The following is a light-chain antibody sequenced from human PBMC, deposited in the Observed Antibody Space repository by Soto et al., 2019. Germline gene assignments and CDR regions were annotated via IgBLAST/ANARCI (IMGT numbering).Light chain of an antibody. J-gene: IGLJ2*01. CDR1: SSDVGGYNY. Sequence: QSVLTQPASVSGSPGQSITISCTGTSSDVGGYNYVSWYQHHPGKAPKLMIYDVNNRPSGVSNRFSGSKSGNTASLTISGLQAEDEAAYYCSSYTSSSTVVFGGGTKLTVL. V-gene: IGLV2-14*03. CDR3: SSYTSSSTVV. CDR2: DVN.